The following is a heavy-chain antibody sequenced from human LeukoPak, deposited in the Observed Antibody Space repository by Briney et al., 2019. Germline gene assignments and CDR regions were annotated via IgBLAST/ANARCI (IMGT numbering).Heavy chain of an antibody. J-gene: IGHJ4*02. CDR1: GFTFTTYW. CDR3: ARTSPTSHFDF. D-gene: IGHD3-16*01. V-gene: IGHV3-74*01. Sequence: GGSLRLSCAASGFTFTTYWMHWVRQAPGKGLVWVSRINGIGSSSNYADSVKGRFTISRDNARNTLYLQMNSLRAEDTALYYCARTSPTSHFDFWGQGTLVTASS. CDR2: INGIGSSS.